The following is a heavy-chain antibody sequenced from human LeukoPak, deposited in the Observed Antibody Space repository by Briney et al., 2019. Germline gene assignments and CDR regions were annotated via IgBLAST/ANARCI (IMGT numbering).Heavy chain of an antibody. J-gene: IGHJ3*02. CDR1: GFTFSDYY. CDR2: ISSSGSTI. V-gene: IGHV3-11*01. CDR3: ARVDTAMDDAFDI. Sequence: GGSLRLSCAASGFTFSDYYMSWIRQAPGKGLEWVSYISSSGSTIYYADSVKGRFTISRDNAKNSLYLQMNSPRAEDTAVYYCARVDTAMDDAFDIWGQGTMVTVSS. D-gene: IGHD5-18*01.